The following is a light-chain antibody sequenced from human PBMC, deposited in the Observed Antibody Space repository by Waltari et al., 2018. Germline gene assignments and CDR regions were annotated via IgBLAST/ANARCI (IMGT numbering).Light chain of an antibody. Sequence: SYVLTQPPSVSVAPGETARITCGGHNIGSNSAHSSQQEPGQAPILVIYYNNDRPSGIPERFSGSNSGNTATLTISRVDAGDEADYYCQVWDSDSDHVVFGGGTKLAVL. CDR3: QVWDSDSDHVV. V-gene: IGLV3-21*01. J-gene: IGLJ2*01. CDR2: YNN. CDR1: NIGSNS.